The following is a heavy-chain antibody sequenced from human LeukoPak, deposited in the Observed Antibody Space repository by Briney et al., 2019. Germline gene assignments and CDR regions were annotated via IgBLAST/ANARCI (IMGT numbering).Heavy chain of an antibody. CDR2: IWYDGSNK. D-gene: IGHD2-21*01. CDR3: ARKADGLWIDY. J-gene: IGHJ4*02. CDR1: GFTFSSYG. Sequence: GGSLRLSCAASGFTFSSYGMHWVRQAPGKGLEGVAVIWYDGSNKYYADSVKGRFTISRDNSKNTLYLQMNSLRAEDTAVYYCARKADGLWIDYWGQGTLVTVSS. V-gene: IGHV3-33*01.